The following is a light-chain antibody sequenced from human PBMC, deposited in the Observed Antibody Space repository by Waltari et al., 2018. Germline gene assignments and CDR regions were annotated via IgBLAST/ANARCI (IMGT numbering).Light chain of an antibody. CDR3: QQYYVWPPIT. CDR1: QSVRTN. Sequence: VLLTQSPASLSVSPGDTVILSCRASQSVRTNLVWYQQKAGQAPRTLIYGASTRASGVPSRFSGSGSETDFTLIISSLQSEDVAVYFCQQYYVWPPITFGGGTKLEI. J-gene: IGKJ4*01. CDR2: GAS. V-gene: IGKV3-15*01.